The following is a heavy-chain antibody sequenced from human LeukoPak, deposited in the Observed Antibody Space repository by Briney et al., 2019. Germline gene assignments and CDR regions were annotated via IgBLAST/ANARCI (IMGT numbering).Heavy chain of an antibody. J-gene: IGHJ4*02. CDR2: ISSSGSTI. CDR3: AREGGSYNHGLDY. CDR1: GFTFSSYE. Sequence: PGGSLRLSCAASGFTFSSYEMNWVRQAPGKGLEWVSYISSSGSTIYYADSVKGRFTISRDNAKNSLYLQMNSLRAEDTALYYCAREGGSYNHGLDYWGQGTLVTVSS. D-gene: IGHD1-26*01. V-gene: IGHV3-48*03.